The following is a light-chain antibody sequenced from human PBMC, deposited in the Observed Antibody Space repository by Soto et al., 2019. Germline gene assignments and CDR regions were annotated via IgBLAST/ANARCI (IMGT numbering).Light chain of an antibody. CDR3: CSYAGSYFYV. V-gene: IGLV2-11*01. J-gene: IGLJ1*01. Sequence: QSALTQPPSVSGSPGQSVTISCTGTSSDFGDYNYVSWYQQHAGKAPKLMIYDVSKRPSGVPHRFSGSKSGNTASLTISGLQAEDEADYYCCSYAGSYFYVFGTGTKVTVL. CDR1: SSDFGDYNY. CDR2: DVS.